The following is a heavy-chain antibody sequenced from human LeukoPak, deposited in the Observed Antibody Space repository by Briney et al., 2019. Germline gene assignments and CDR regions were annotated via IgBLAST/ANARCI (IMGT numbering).Heavy chain of an antibody. CDR1: GFTFNSYA. J-gene: IGHJ4*02. D-gene: IGHD6-19*01. V-gene: IGHV3-23*01. Sequence: GGSLRISCAASGFTFNSYAMSWVRQAPGKGLEWVSAISGSGGSTYYADSVKGRFTISRDNSKNTLYLQMNSLRAEDTAVYYCAKDRSFYSRGSPDYWGQGTLVTVSS. CDR2: ISGSGGST. CDR3: AKDRSFYSRGSPDY.